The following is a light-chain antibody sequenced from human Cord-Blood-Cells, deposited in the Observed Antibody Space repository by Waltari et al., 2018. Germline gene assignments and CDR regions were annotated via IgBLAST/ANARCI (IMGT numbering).Light chain of an antibody. V-gene: IGKV3-11*01. J-gene: IGKJ4*01. Sequence: EIVLTQSPATLSWSPGERAQLSCRASQSVSSYLAWYQQQPGQAPSLLIDDASNRATGIPARFSGSGSGTDFTLTISSLEPEDFAAYYCQQRSNWPLTFGGGTKVEIK. CDR3: QQRSNWPLT. CDR2: DAS. CDR1: QSVSSY.